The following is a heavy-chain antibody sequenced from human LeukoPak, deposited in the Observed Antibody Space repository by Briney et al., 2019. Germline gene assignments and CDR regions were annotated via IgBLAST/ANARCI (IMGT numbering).Heavy chain of an antibody. J-gene: IGHJ6*03. V-gene: IGHV4-34*01. D-gene: IGHD5-18*01. CDR1: GGSFSGYY. CDR3: ARRYGRGSLVYYYYYVDV. Sequence: PSETLSLTCAVYGGSFSGYYWSWIRQPPGKGLEWIGEINHSGSTNYNPSLKSRVTISVDTSKNQFSLKLSSVTAADTAVYYCARRYGRGSLVYYYYYVDVWGKGTTVTISS. CDR2: INHSGST.